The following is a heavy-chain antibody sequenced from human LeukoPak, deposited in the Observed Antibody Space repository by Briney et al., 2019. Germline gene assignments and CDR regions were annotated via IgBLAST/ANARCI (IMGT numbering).Heavy chain of an antibody. Sequence: SQTLSLTCSVSGGSLSSGAYYWSWIRQHPGKGLEWIGYISNSGNTYYNPFLKSRVTISVDTSRNQFSLKLRFVTAADTAVYYCARASGSGYYWGQGTQVTVSS. CDR1: GGSLSSGAYY. J-gene: IGHJ4*02. V-gene: IGHV4-31*03. D-gene: IGHD3-22*01. CDR2: ISNSGNT. CDR3: ARASGSGYY.